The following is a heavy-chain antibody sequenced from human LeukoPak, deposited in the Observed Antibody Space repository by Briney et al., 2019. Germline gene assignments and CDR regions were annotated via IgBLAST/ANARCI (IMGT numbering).Heavy chain of an antibody. J-gene: IGHJ4*02. CDR3: ALRSYYDSSAYYYLDY. V-gene: IGHV3-23*01. Sequence: GGSLRLSCAASGFTFSSYGMSWVRQAPGKGLEWVSAITGSGGSTYYADSVRGRFTISRDNSKNTLYLQMNSLRAEDTAVYYCALRSYYDSSAYYYLDYWGQGTLVTVSS. CDR2: ITGSGGST. D-gene: IGHD3-22*01. CDR1: GFTFSSYG.